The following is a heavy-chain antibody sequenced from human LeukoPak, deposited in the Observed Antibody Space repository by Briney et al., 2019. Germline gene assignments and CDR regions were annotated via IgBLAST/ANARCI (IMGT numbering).Heavy chain of an antibody. Sequence: GGSLRLSCAASGFTLSTYWMNGYRQAPGKGLEWVGNINQDASEINYVDSVRGRFTISRDNAKNSLHLQMNSLRAEDTAVYYCATDRDNSDWQKRFDSWGQGTLVTVSS. CDR1: GFTLSTYW. CDR3: ATDRDNSDWQKRFDS. J-gene: IGHJ4*02. V-gene: IGHV3-7*01. D-gene: IGHD2-21*02. CDR2: INQDASEI.